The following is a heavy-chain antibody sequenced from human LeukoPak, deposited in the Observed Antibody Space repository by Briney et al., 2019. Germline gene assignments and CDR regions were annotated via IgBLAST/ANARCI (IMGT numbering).Heavy chain of an antibody. V-gene: IGHV3-23*01. J-gene: IGHJ6*03. CDR2: ISGSGGST. D-gene: IGHD6-13*01. CDR1: GFTFSSYA. Sequence: GGSLRLSCAASGFTFSSYAMSWVRQAPGKGLEWVSAISGSGGSTYYADSVKGRFTISRDNSKNTLYLQMNSLRAEDSAVYYCAKDKGSSSWNYYYYYYMDVWGKGTTVTVSS. CDR3: AKDKGSSSWNYYYYYYMDV.